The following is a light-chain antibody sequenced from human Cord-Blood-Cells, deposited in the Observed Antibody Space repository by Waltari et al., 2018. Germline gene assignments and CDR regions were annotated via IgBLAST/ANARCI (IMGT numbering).Light chain of an antibody. CDR1: SSDGGSYNL. CDR3: CSYAGSSTYV. CDR2: EVS. Sequence: QSALTQPASVSGSPGQSITIPCTGTSSDGGSYNLVSLYQQHPGKAPKLMIYEVSKWPSGVSKRLAGSKAGNSASLTSSGLQAGDEADYYCCSYAGSSTYVFGTGTKVTVL. J-gene: IGLJ1*01. V-gene: IGLV2-23*02.